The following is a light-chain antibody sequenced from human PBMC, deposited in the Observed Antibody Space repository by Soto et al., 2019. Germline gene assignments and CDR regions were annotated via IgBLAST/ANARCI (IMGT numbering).Light chain of an antibody. CDR1: QSISIY. CDR2: AAS. V-gene: IGKV1-39*01. CDR3: QQSYINPRA. J-gene: IGKJ1*01. Sequence: DLQMTQSPSSLSASVGDRVTITCRASQSISIYLNWYQQKPGKAPKVLIYAASNLHSGVPSRFSGSGSGTDFTLTISSLQPEDFATYYCQQSYINPRAFGQGTKVEIK.